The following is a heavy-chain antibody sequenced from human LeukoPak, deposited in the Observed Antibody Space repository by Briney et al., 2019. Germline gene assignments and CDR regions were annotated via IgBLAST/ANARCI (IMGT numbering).Heavy chain of an antibody. D-gene: IGHD2-2*01. CDR3: AGSSTGGYYYMDV. J-gene: IGHJ6*03. CDR1: RASLDSYY. Sequence: SETLSLTCSVSRASLDSYYWSWIRQPPGKGLEWIGYIYYSGSTNYNPSLKSRVTISVDTSKNQFSLKLSSVTAADTAVYYCAGSSTGGYYYMDVWGKGTTVTVSS. CDR2: IYYSGST. V-gene: IGHV4-59*01.